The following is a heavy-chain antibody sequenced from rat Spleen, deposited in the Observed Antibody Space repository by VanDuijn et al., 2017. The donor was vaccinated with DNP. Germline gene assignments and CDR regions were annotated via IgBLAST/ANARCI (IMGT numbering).Heavy chain of an antibody. CDR2: ISHSEST. J-gene: IGHJ1*01. V-gene: IGHV3-1*01. CDR1: GYSITSNY. Sequence: EVQLQESGPGLVKPSQSLSLTCSVTGYSITSNYWAWIRKLPGNKMEWIGYISHSESTGYNPYLNNRISITSDTSNNQFFLQLNSVTTEDTSTYYCARGYADYFPYWYFDFWGPGTMVTVSS. D-gene: IGHD1-12*03. CDR3: ARGYADYFPYWYFDF.